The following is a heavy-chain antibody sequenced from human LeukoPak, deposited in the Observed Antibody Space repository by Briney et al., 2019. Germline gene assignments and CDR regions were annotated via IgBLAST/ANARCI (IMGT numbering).Heavy chain of an antibody. CDR3: AKDGGRGYDYVWGSYRRGFDY. D-gene: IGHD3-16*02. V-gene: IGHV3-23*01. J-gene: IGHJ4*02. CDR2: ISGSGGST. CDR1: GFTFSSYA. Sequence: GGSLRLSCTASGFTFSSYAMSWVRQAPGKGLEWVSAISGSGGSTYYADSVKGRFTISRDNSKNTPYLQMNSLRAEDTAVYYCAKDGGRGYDYVWGSYRRGFDYWGQGTLVTVSS.